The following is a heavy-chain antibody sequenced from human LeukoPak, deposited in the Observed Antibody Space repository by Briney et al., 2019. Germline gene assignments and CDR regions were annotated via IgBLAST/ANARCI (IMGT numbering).Heavy chain of an antibody. CDR2: IWYDGSNE. CDR1: GFTFSSYG. Sequence: PGRSLRLSCAASGFTFSSYGMHWVRQAPGKGLEWVAVIWYDGSNEYYTDAVKGRFTISRGNSKNTLSLQMNGLRAEDTAVYYCIVAARPPFNYFDYWGQGTLVTVPS. D-gene: IGHD6-6*01. V-gene: IGHV3-33*01. J-gene: IGHJ4*02. CDR3: IVAARPPFNYFDY.